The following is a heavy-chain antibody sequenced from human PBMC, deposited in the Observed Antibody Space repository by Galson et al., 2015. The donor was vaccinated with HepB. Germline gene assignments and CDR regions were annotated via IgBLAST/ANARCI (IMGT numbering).Heavy chain of an antibody. J-gene: IGHJ3*02. CDR1: GGTFSSYA. CDR2: IIPIFGTA. Sequence: SVKVSCKASGGTFSSYAISWVRQAPGQGLEWMGGIIPIFGTANYAQKFQGRVTITADKSTSTAYMELSSLRSEDTAVYYCASRWLSRGGAFDIWGQGTMVTVSS. CDR3: ASRWLSRGGAFDI. D-gene: IGHD5-24*01. V-gene: IGHV1-69*06.